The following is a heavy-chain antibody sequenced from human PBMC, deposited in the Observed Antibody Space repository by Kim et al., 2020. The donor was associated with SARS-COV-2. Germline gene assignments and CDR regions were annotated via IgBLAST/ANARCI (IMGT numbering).Heavy chain of an antibody. V-gene: IGHV3-23*01. CDR3: AKDIAVAGLPDY. J-gene: IGHJ4*02. D-gene: IGHD6-19*01. Sequence: DSGRGRFTISRDKSKNTLYMQKNNLRAEETAVYYCAKDIAVAGLPDYWGQGTLVTVSS.